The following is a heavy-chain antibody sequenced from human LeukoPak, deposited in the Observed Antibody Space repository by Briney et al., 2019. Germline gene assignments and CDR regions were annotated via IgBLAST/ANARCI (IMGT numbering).Heavy chain of an antibody. CDR2: ISGSGGRT. Sequence: PGGSLRLSCADSGFTFSRYAMTWVRQAPGKGLEWVSAISGSGGRTYYADSVKGRFTISRDNSKNTLYLQMNSLRAEDTAVYYCAKGRRSSWDYYYYMDVWGKGTTVTVSS. CDR3: AKGRRSSWDYYYYMDV. J-gene: IGHJ6*03. CDR1: GFTFSRYA. V-gene: IGHV3-23*01. D-gene: IGHD6-13*01.